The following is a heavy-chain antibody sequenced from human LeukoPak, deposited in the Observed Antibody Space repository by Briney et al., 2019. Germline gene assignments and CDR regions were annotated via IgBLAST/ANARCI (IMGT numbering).Heavy chain of an antibody. CDR1: GYTFTSYG. D-gene: IGHD3-10*01. V-gene: IGHV1-18*01. Sequence: GASVKVSRKASGYTFTSYGISWVRQAPGQGLEWMGWISAYNGNTNYAQKLQGRVTMTTDTSTSTAYMELRSLRSDDTAVYYCARERAVLLWFGELGGSDYWGQGTLVTVSS. J-gene: IGHJ4*02. CDR2: ISAYNGNT. CDR3: ARERAVLLWFGELGGSDY.